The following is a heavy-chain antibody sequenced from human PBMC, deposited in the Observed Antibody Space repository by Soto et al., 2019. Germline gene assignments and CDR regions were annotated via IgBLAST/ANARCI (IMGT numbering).Heavy chain of an antibody. CDR3: ARKWYSSGWYGWFDP. CDR2: ISAYNGNT. V-gene: IGHV1-18*01. Sequence: QVQLVQSGAEVKKPGASVKVSCKASGYTFTSYGISWVRQAPGQGLEWMGWISAYNGNTNYAQKLQGRVTMTTDTTTRTAYMELRSLRSDDTAVYYCARKWYSSGWYGWFDPWGQGTLVTVSS. J-gene: IGHJ5*02. CDR1: GYTFTSYG. D-gene: IGHD6-19*01.